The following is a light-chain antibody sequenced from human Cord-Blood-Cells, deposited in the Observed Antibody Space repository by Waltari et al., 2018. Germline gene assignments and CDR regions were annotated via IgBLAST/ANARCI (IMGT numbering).Light chain of an antibody. Sequence: QSALTQPASVSGSPAQSITISCTGTSSDVGGYNYVSWYQQHPGKAPKLMIYDVSKRPSGVSNRFSGSKSGNTASLTISGLQAEDEADYYCSSYTSSSPYVFGTGTKVTVL. CDR2: DVS. J-gene: IGLJ1*01. CDR1: SSDVGGYNY. CDR3: SSYTSSSPYV. V-gene: IGLV2-14*01.